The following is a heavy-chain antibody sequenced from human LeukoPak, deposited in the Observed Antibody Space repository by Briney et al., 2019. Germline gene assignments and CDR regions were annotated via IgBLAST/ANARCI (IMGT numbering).Heavy chain of an antibody. CDR2: IYHSGGT. V-gene: IGHV4-4*02. D-gene: IGHD6-13*01. Sequence: TSETLSLTCTVSGGSISRPNWWSWVRQTPGKGLEWIGEIYHSGGTSYNPSLKSRVTISVDTSKNQFSLKLSSVTAADTAVYYCARVAGPYYYYYMDVWGKGTTVTISS. CDR3: ARVAGPYYYYYMDV. J-gene: IGHJ6*03. CDR1: GGSISRPNW.